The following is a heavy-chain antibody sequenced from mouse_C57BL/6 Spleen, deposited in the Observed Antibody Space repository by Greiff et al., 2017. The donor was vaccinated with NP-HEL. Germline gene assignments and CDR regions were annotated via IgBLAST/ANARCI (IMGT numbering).Heavy chain of an antibody. CDR2: IDPSASYT. CDR3: ARGGSQGFDY. CDR1: GYTFTSYW. Sequence: QVQLQQPGAELVMPGASVKLSCKASGYTFTSYWMHWVKQRPGQGLEWIGEIDPSASYTHYNQQFKGKSTLTLDKSSSTAYMQLSSLTSEDSAVYYCARGGSQGFDYWGQGTTLTVSS. V-gene: IGHV1-69*01. J-gene: IGHJ2*01.